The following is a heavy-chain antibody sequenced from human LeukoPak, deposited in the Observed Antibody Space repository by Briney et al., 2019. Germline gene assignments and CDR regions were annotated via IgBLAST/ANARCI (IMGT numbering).Heavy chain of an antibody. CDR3: AKEGLRSGYNYGTAVFDY. CDR1: GFTFNNYN. D-gene: IGHD5-18*01. V-gene: IGHV3-21*01. CDR2: ITSSSTYI. J-gene: IGHJ4*02. Sequence: PGGSLRLSCAASGFTFNNYNMNWVRQAPGKGLEWVSSITSSSTYIYYADSVKGRFTISRDNAENSLYLQMNSLRAEDTAVYYCAKEGLRSGYNYGTAVFDYWGRGTLVIVSS.